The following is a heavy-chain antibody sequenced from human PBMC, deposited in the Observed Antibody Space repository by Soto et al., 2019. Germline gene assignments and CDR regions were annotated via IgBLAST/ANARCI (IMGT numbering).Heavy chain of an antibody. D-gene: IGHD6-6*01. V-gene: IGHV3-48*03. CDR2: ISNTGSTV. Sequence: GGSLRLSCAASGFTCSGYEMNWGRQAPGKGLEWLSFISNTGSTVYYVDSVKGRFTISRDNAKNSLYLQMNSLRHEDTAVYFCARDRVDSTSPFAYYYYGLDVWGKGTTVTVSS. J-gene: IGHJ6*04. CDR1: GFTCSGYE. CDR3: ARDRVDSTSPFAYYYYGLDV.